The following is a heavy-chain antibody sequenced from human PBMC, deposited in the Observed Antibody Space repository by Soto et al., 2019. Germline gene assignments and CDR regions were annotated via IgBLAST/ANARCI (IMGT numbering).Heavy chain of an antibody. CDR2: INTEGSST. D-gene: IGHD3-9*01. CDR1: GFSFSSYW. Sequence: EVQLVESGGGLVQPGGSLRLSCADSGFSFSSYWMHWVRQGPGKGLVWVARINTEGSSTNYADSVKGPVTISRDNAKNTLYLQMNSLRAEDTAVYYCARSPGGYYIDWGQGAMVTGSS. CDR3: ARSPGGYYID. V-gene: IGHV3-74*01. J-gene: IGHJ3*01.